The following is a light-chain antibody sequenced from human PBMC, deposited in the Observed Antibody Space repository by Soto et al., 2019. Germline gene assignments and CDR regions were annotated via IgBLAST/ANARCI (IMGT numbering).Light chain of an antibody. CDR3: QQRSNWPIT. Sequence: DIVLTQSPATLSLSPGERATLSCRASQSVSSYLAWYQRKPGQPPRLLIYGASNRATGVPTRFSGSGSGTDFTLTISSLEPEDFALYYCQQRSNWPITLGQGTRLEIK. CDR2: GAS. J-gene: IGKJ5*01. V-gene: IGKV3-11*01. CDR1: QSVSSY.